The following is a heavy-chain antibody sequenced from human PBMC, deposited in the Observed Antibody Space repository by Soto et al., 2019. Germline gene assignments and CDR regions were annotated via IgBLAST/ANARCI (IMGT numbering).Heavy chain of an antibody. CDR1: GGTFSSYT. Sequence: QVQLVQSGAEVKKPGSSVNVSCKASGGTFSSYTISWVRQAPGQGLEWMGRIIPILGIANYAQKFQGRVTITADKSTSTAYMELSSLRSEDTAVYYCARADCSSTSCYVTGRFDPWGQGTLVTVSS. J-gene: IGHJ5*02. CDR2: IIPILGIA. D-gene: IGHD2-2*01. V-gene: IGHV1-69*02. CDR3: ARADCSSTSCYVTGRFDP.